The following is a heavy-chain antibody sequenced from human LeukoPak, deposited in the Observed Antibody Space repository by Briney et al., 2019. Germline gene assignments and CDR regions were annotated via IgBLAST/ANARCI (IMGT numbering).Heavy chain of an antibody. CDR1: GFTFSSYG. Sequence: PGGSVRLCCEESGFTFSSYGIHWVRQAPGKGLEWVEGIWYDGSNKYYADYLKGRVTMSRDNSKTTLYLQMNRLRAEDTAVYYCAETLKDFWSGYIQPPDYWGQGTLVTVSS. CDR3: AETLKDFWSGYIQPPDY. J-gene: IGHJ4*02. D-gene: IGHD3-3*01. V-gene: IGHV3-33*06. CDR2: IWYDGSNK.